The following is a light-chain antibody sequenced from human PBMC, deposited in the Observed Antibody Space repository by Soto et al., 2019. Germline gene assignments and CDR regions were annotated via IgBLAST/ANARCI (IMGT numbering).Light chain of an antibody. V-gene: IGLV3-21*04. CDR2: YDS. CDR3: QVWVSSSDHVV. Sequence: SYELTQPPSVSVAPGKTTTITCGGNNIGSKSVHWYQQKPGQAPVLVIYYDSDRPSGIPERFSGTNSGYTANLTISRVEAGDEADYYCQVWVSSSDHVVFGGGTKVTVL. J-gene: IGLJ2*01. CDR1: NIGSKS.